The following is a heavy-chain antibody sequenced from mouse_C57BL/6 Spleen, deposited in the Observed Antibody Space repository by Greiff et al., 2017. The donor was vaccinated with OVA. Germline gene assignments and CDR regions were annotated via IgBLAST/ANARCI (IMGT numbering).Heavy chain of an antibody. J-gene: IGHJ4*01. D-gene: IGHD1-1*02. V-gene: IGHV1-82*01. Sequence: VQLQQSGPELVKPGASVKISCKASGYAFSSSWMNWVKQRPGKGLEWIGRIYPGDGDTNYNGKFKGKATLTADKSSSTAYMQLSSLTSEDSAVYFCVRGWDAMDYWGQGTSVTVSS. CDR2: IYPGDGDT. CDR1: GYAFSSSW. CDR3: VRGWDAMDY.